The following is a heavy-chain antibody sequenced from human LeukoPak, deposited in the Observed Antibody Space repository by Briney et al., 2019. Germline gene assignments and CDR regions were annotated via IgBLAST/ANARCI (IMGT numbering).Heavy chain of an antibody. CDR1: GFTFSSYD. CDR2: VGTAGDT. D-gene: IGHD2-2*02. CDR3: ARAYPYYYYGMDV. J-gene: IGHJ6*02. V-gene: IGHV3-13*01. Sequence: GGSLRLSCAASGFTFSSYDMHWVRQAPGKGLEWVSAVGTAGDTYYPGSVKGRFTISRDNAKNSLYLQMNSLRAEDTAVYYCARAYPYYYYGMDVWGQGTTVTVSS.